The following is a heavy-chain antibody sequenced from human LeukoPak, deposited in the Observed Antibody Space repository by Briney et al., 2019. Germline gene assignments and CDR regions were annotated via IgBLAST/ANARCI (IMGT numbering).Heavy chain of an antibody. Sequence: SETLSLTCTVYGGSISSYYWSWIRQHPRKGLEWIGYIYYSGSTNYNPSLKSRVTISVDTSKNQFSLKLNSVTAAGTAVYYCARSNYCGGDCYSWDSWGQGTLVSVSS. V-gene: IGHV4-59*08. CDR1: GGSISSYY. CDR2: IYYSGST. J-gene: IGHJ4*02. D-gene: IGHD2-21*02. CDR3: ARSNYCGGDCYSWDS.